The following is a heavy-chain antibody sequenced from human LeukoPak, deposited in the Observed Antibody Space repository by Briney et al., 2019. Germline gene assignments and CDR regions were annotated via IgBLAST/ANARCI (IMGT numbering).Heavy chain of an antibody. CDR3: AKAPQWLRNAFDI. Sequence: GGSLRLSCAASGFTFSSYAMSWVRQALGKGLEWVSAISGSGGSTYYADSVKGRFTISRDNSKNTLYLQMNSLRAEDTAVYYCAKAPQWLRNAFDIWGQGTMVTVSS. J-gene: IGHJ3*02. CDR2: ISGSGGST. V-gene: IGHV3-23*01. D-gene: IGHD5-12*01. CDR1: GFTFSSYA.